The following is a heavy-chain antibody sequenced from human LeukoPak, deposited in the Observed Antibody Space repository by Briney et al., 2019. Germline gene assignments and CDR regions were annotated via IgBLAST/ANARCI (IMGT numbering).Heavy chain of an antibody. CDR2: ISSSSSYI. CDR3: ARGMYYYDSSGYYPDAFDI. CDR1: GFTFSSYS. D-gene: IGHD3-22*01. Sequence: GGSLRLSCAASGFTFSSYSVNWVRQAPGKGLEWVSSISSSSSYIYYADSVKGRFTISRDNAKNSLYLQMNSLRAEDTAVYYCARGMYYYDSSGYYPDAFDIWGQGTMVTVSS. J-gene: IGHJ3*02. V-gene: IGHV3-21*01.